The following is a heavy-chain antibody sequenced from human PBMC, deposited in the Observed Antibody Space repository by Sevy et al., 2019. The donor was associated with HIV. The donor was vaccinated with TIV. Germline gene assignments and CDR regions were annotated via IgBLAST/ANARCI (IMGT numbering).Heavy chain of an antibody. CDR2: ISYDRSNK. CDR3: AKDQETDAGLDAFDI. Sequence: GGSLRLSCAASGFTFSSYGMHWVRQAPGKGLEWVAVISYDRSNKYYADSVKGRFTISRDNSKNTLYLQMNSLRAEDTAVYYCAKDQETDAGLDAFDIWGQWTMVTVS. V-gene: IGHV3-30*18. CDR1: GFTFSSYG. J-gene: IGHJ3*02.